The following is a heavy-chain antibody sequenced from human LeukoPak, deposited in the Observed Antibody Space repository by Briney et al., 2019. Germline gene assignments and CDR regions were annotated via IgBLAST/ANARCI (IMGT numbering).Heavy chain of an antibody. CDR2: ISYDRSHK. Sequence: GGSLRLSCAASGFTFSAFGMHWVRQAPGKGLEWVALISYDRSHKYYADSVKGRFTISRDNSKNTLYLQMNSLRAEDTAVYYCAKDSDCSGGTCYHTLIFDYWGQGTLVTVSS. J-gene: IGHJ4*02. D-gene: IGHD2-15*01. CDR1: GFTFSAFG. V-gene: IGHV3-30*18. CDR3: AKDSDCSGGTCYHTLIFDY.